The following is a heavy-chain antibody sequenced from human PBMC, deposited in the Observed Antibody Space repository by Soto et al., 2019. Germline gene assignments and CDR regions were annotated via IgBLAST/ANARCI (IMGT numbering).Heavy chain of an antibody. Sequence: PSETLSLTCTVSGGSIRDYYWGWIRQSPGKGLEWIGYIYYTGTTKYNPSLKSRVTISVDSSKNQFSLKLDSVTAADTAVYYCASLEMVPLHNGFDPWGQGTLVTVSS. D-gene: IGHD6-13*01. J-gene: IGHJ5*02. V-gene: IGHV4-59*08. CDR3: ASLEMVPLHNGFDP. CDR2: IYYTGTT. CDR1: GGSIRDYY.